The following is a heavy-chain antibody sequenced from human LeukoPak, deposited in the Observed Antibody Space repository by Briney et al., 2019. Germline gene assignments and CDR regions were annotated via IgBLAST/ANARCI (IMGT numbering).Heavy chain of an antibody. CDR1: GGSISSSSYY. V-gene: IGHV4-39*01. CDR2: IYYSGST. CDR3: ARLHVLSTYYYDSSGYWSDY. J-gene: IGHJ4*02. D-gene: IGHD3-22*01. Sequence: LSETLSLTCTVSGGSISSSSYYWGWIRQPPGKGLEWIGSIYYSGSTYYNPSLKSRVTISVDTSKNQFSLKLSSVTAADTAVYYCARLHVLSTYYYDSSGYWSDYWGQGTLVTVSS.